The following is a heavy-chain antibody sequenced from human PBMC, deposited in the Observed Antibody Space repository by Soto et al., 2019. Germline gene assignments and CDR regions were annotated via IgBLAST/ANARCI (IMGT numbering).Heavy chain of an antibody. D-gene: IGHD1-1*01. Sequence: QVQLVESGGGVVQPGRSLRLSCVASGFTFMAYGMHWVRQAPGKGLEWVAVIWFDGSTEYYAESMRGRFTISRDNSKNTLYLQMNSLRVEDTGTYYCARDLRTGTYLDYWGQGTRVTVSS. CDR3: ARDLRTGTYLDY. CDR2: IWFDGSTE. V-gene: IGHV3-33*01. CDR1: GFTFMAYG. J-gene: IGHJ4*02.